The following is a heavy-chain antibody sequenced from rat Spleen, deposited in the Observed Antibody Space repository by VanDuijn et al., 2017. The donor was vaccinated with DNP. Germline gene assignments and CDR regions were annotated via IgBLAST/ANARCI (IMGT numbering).Heavy chain of an antibody. D-gene: IGHD1-12*02. Sequence: EVKLVESGGGLVQPGRSLILSCAASGFNFNDYWMGWVRQAPGKGLEWIGQINKDSSSINYPPSLKDKFTIFRDNAQDTLYLQMNSLRSEDTATYYCATYPYDGTYYSYFDYWGQGVMVTVSS. CDR3: ATYPYDGTYYSYFDY. V-gene: IGHV4-2*01. CDR1: GFNFNDYW. CDR2: INKDSSSI. J-gene: IGHJ2*01.